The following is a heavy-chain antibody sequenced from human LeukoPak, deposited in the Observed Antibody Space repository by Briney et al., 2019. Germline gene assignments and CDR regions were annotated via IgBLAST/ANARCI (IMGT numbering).Heavy chain of an antibody. J-gene: IGHJ4*02. CDR3: ARHSKQYYYDSSGYHFDY. CDR1: GGSISSSSYS. D-gene: IGHD3-22*01. CDR2: IYYSGST. V-gene: IGHV4-39*01. Sequence: SETLSLTCTVSGGSISSSSYSWGWIRQPPGKGLEWIGSIYYSGSTYYNPSLKSRVTISVDTSKNQFSLKLSSVTAADTAVYYCARHSKQYYYDSSGYHFDYWGQGTLVTVSS.